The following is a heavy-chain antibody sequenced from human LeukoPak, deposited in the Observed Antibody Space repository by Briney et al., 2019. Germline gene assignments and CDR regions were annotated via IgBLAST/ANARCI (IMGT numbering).Heavy chain of an antibody. V-gene: IGHV3-30-3*01. D-gene: IGHD3-22*01. J-gene: IGHJ4*02. CDR2: ISYDGSNK. Sequence: GRSLRLSCAASGFTFSSYAMHWVRQAPGKGLEWVAVISYDGSNKYYADSVKGRFTISRDNSKNTLYLQMNSLRAEDTAVYYCARVADYYDSSVHPHYWGQGTLVTVSS. CDR1: GFTFSSYA. CDR3: ARVADYYDSSVHPHY.